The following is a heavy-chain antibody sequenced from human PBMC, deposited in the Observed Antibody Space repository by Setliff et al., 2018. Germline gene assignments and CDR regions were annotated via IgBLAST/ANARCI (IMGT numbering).Heavy chain of an antibody. J-gene: IGHJ4*02. CDR2: ILTTGST. CDR1: GASISRTSYY. D-gene: IGHD1-1*01. V-gene: IGHV4-61*05. Sequence: SETLSLTCNVSGASISRTSYYWGWIRQSPGKGLEWIGHILTTGSTNYNPSLKSRIAIPADTSRDRFSLRLTSVTAADTAIYYCARFCGTSNCQRAPLFDYCGQGILVTVSS. CDR3: ARFCGTSNCQRAPLFDY.